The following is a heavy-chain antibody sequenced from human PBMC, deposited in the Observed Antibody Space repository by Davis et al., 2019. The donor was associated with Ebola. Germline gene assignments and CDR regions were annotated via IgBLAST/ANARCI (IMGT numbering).Heavy chain of an antibody. Sequence: SETLSLTCTVSGASISSYYGSWIPQPPGKALEWIGSIYYSGSTNYNPSLKSRVSISVDTSKNQFSLQLSSVTAADTAVYSCAREQWLRGYYYGMDVWGQGTTVTVSS. CDR3: AREQWLRGYYYGMDV. CDR2: IYYSGST. V-gene: IGHV4-59*01. D-gene: IGHD5-12*01. J-gene: IGHJ6*02. CDR1: GASISSYY.